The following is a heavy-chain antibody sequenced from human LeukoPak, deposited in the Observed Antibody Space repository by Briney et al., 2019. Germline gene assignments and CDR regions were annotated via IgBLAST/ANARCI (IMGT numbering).Heavy chain of an antibody. Sequence: PGGSLRLSCAASGFTFSTYPMNWVRQAPGKGLEWVSYISSTSSSIHVADAVKGRFTISRDNAKNSLYLQMNSLRAEDTAVYYCARAWDGYTYGYYYWGQGTLVTVSS. CDR2: ISSTSSSI. CDR3: ARAWDGYTYGYYY. V-gene: IGHV3-48*01. CDR1: GFTFSTYP. D-gene: IGHD5-18*01. J-gene: IGHJ4*02.